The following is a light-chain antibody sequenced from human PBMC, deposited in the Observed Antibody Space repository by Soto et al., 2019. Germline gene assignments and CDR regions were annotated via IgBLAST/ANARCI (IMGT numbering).Light chain of an antibody. CDR1: QSISSW. V-gene: IGKV1-5*03. J-gene: IGKJ2*01. Sequence: DIQMTQSPSTLSASVGDRVSLTCRANQSISSWLAWYQQKPGKAPKLLISKASTLESGVPSRFSGSGSGTEFTLTISSLQPDYFATYYCQQYLSHFDGYTFGQGTKLEIK. CDR2: KAS. CDR3: QQYLSHFDGYT.